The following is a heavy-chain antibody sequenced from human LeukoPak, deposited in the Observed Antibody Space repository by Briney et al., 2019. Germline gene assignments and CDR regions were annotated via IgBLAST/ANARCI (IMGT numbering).Heavy chain of an antibody. CDR3: ARVSFGRTFDY. V-gene: IGHV4-31*03. D-gene: IGHD2-15*01. J-gene: IGHJ4*02. CDR2: IYYSGST. Sequence: SETLSLICTVSGGSISSGGYYWSWIRQHPGKGLEWIGYIYYSGSTYYNPSLKSRVTISVDTSKNQFSLKLSSVTAADTAVYYCARVSFGRTFDYWGQGTLVTVSS. CDR1: GGSISSGGYY.